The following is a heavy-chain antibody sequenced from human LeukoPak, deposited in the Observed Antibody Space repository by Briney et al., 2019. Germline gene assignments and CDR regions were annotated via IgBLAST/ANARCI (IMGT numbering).Heavy chain of an antibody. J-gene: IGHJ5*02. CDR2: INIGGTNT. CDR1: GFTFNDYY. CDR3: TTDGAGFDT. V-gene: IGHV3-11*01. Sequence: GGSLRLSCAASGFTFNDYYMSWIRQAPGKGLEWLSYINIGGTNTHYADSVKGRFTISRDNAKKSLYLEMNNLRAEDTAVYYCTTDGAGFDTWGQGVLVTVSS.